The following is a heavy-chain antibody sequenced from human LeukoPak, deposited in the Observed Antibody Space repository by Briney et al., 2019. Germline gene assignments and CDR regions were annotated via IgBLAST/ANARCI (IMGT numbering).Heavy chain of an antibody. CDR3: AKDYYYDRSGYFDY. J-gene: IGHJ4*02. Sequence: TGGSLRLSCAASGFTFSSYGMHWVRQAPGKGLEWVAVIWYDGSNKYYADSVKGRFTISRDNSKNTLYLQMNSLRAEDTAVYYCAKDYYYDRSGYFDYWGQGTLVTVSS. D-gene: IGHD3-22*01. CDR2: IWYDGSNK. CDR1: GFTFSSYG. V-gene: IGHV3-33*06.